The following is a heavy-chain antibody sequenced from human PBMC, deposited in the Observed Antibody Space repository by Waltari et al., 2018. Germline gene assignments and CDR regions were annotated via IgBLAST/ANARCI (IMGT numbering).Heavy chain of an antibody. CDR3: ARGGALAIFRAMDY. D-gene: IGHD3-3*01. CDR2: INRSGYTV. J-gene: IGHJ4*02. V-gene: IGHV3-11*04. Sequence: QVQLVESGGALVKTGGSLRLSWAASGYTFSAYYMSWIRQAPGKGLEWISYINRSGYTVYYADSVRGRFTISRDNAKNSLFLQMNSLRAEDTAVYYCARGGALAIFRAMDYWGQGTLVAVSS. CDR1: GYTFSAYY.